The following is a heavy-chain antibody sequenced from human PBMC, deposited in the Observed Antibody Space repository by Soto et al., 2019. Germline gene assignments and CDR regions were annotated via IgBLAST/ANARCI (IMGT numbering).Heavy chain of an antibody. CDR2: IGAYNGNT. J-gene: IGHJ6*02. Sequence: ASVKVSCKASGYTFTSYGISWVRQAPGQGLEWMGWIGAYNGNTNYAQKLQGRVTMTTDTSTSTAYMELRSLRSDDTAVYYCARDEYCSSTSCLYYYYYGMDVWGQGTTVTVSS. V-gene: IGHV1-18*04. D-gene: IGHD2-2*01. CDR1: GYTFTSYG. CDR3: ARDEYCSSTSCLYYYYYGMDV.